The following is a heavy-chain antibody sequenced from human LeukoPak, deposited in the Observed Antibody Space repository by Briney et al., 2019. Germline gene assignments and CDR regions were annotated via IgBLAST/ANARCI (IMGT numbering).Heavy chain of an antibody. V-gene: IGHV3-73*01. CDR1: GFTFSGSA. CDR3: TRRSDTGITIFGVDPRSYYYMDV. J-gene: IGHJ6*03. D-gene: IGHD3-3*01. CDR2: IRSKANSYAT. Sequence: GGSLRLSCAASGFTFSGSAMHWVRQASGKGLEWVGRIRSKANSYATAYAASVKGRFTISRGDSKNTAYLQMNSLKTEDTAVYYCTRRSDTGITIFGVDPRSYYYMDVWGKGTTVTVSS.